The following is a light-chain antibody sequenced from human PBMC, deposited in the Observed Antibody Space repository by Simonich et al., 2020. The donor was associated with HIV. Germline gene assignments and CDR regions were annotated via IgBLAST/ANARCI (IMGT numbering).Light chain of an antibody. CDR1: QSLVHSNGYDY. Sequence: DIVMTQSPLSLPVTPGEPASISCRSSQSLVHSNGYDYLDWYLQKPGQSPHLLIYLGSNRASGVPDRFSGSGSGTDFTLKISRVEAEDVGVYYCMQALQTPPTFGQGTKLEIK. V-gene: IGKV2-28*01. CDR2: LGS. J-gene: IGKJ2*01. CDR3: MQALQTPPT.